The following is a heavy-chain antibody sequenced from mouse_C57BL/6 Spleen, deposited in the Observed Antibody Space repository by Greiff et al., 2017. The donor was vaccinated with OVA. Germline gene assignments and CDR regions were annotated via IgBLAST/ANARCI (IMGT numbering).Heavy chain of an antibody. D-gene: IGHD2-4*01. J-gene: IGHJ3*01. CDR1: GYTFTDYY. V-gene: IGHV1-76*01. CDR2: IYPGSGNT. CDR3: AIYYDYDGTWVAY. Sequence: QVQLQQSGAELVRPGASVKLSCKASGYTFTDYYINWVKQRPGQGLEWIARIYPGSGNTYYNEKFKGKATLTAEKSSSTAYMQLSSLTSEDSAVDVCAIYYDYDGTWVAYWGQGTLVTVSA.